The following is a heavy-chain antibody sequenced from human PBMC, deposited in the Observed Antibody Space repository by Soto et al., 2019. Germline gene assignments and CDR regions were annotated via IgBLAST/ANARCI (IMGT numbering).Heavy chain of an antibody. V-gene: IGHV4-39*01. Sequence: SETLSLTCTVSGGSISSSSYYWGWIRQPPGKGLEWIGSIYYSGSTYYNPSLKSRVTISVDTSKNQFSLKLSSVTTADTAVYYCARTTTVSDCWGQGTLVTVSS. D-gene: IGHD2-21*01. CDR2: IYYSGST. J-gene: IGHJ4*02. CDR3: ARTTTVSDC. CDR1: GGSISSSSYY.